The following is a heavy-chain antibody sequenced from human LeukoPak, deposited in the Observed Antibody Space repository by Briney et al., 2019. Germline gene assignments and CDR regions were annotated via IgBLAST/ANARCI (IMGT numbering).Heavy chain of an antibody. CDR1: GFTSSDYY. J-gene: IGHJ3*02. CDR2: ISSSGSTI. CDR3: AREAYYDNGAFDI. D-gene: IGHD3-22*01. V-gene: IGHV3-11*01. Sequence: TGGSLRLSCAASGFTSSDYYMSWIRQAPGKGLEWVSYISSSGSTIYYADSVKGRFTISRDNAKNSLYLQMNSLRAEDTAVYYCAREAYYDNGAFDIWGQGTMVTVSS.